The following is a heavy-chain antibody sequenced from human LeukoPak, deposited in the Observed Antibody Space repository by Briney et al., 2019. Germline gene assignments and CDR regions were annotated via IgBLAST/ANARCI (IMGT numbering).Heavy chain of an antibody. V-gene: IGHV1-69*05. CDR2: IIPIFGSA. Sequence: SVKVSCKASGGTFISYSISWVRQAPGQGLEWMGGIIPIFGSAKYAQKFQGRVTMTRDTSISTAHMELSRLRSDDTAVYYCARGGYYDSSAYRVLDYWGQGTLVTVSS. CDR1: GGTFISYS. CDR3: ARGGYYDSSAYRVLDY. D-gene: IGHD3-22*01. J-gene: IGHJ4*02.